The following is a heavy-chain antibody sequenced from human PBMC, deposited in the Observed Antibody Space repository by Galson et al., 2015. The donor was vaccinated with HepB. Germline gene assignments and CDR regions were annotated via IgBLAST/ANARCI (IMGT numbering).Heavy chain of an antibody. J-gene: IGHJ2*01. Sequence: SLRLSCAASGFTFSSYGMHWVRQAPGKGLEWVAVISYDGSNKYYADSVKGRFTISRDNSKNTLYLQMNSLRAEDTAVYYCAKDLLYSRDWYFDLWGRGTLVTVSS. CDR2: ISYDGSNK. CDR1: GFTFSSYG. CDR3: AKDLLYSRDWYFDL. V-gene: IGHV3-30*18. D-gene: IGHD5-18*01.